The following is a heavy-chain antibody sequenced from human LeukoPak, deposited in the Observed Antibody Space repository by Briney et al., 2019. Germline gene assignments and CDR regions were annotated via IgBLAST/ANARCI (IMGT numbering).Heavy chain of an antibody. CDR1: GLTFSSYA. J-gene: IGHJ4*02. V-gene: IGHV3-30*14. CDR3: VASEGFALRGY. D-gene: IGHD2-21*02. Sequence: PGGSLRLSCAASGLTFSSYAMDWVRQAPGKGLEWVAVISYDGSNKYYADSVKGRFTISRDNSRNTLYLQMNSLRPEDTAVYYSVASEGFALRGYWGQGTLVTVSS. CDR2: ISYDGSNK.